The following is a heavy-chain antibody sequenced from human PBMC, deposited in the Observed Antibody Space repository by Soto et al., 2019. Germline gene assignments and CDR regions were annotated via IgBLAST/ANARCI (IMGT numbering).Heavy chain of an antibody. Sequence: GESLKISCKGSGYSFTSYWIGWVRQMPGKGLEWMGIIYPGDSDTRYSPSFQGQVTISADKSISTAYLQWSSLKASDTAMYYCARHFPLRDFWSGYAQDWGQGTLVTVSS. CDR3: ARHFPLRDFWSGYAQD. J-gene: IGHJ4*02. V-gene: IGHV5-51*01. CDR2: IYPGDSDT. D-gene: IGHD3-3*01. CDR1: GYSFTSYW.